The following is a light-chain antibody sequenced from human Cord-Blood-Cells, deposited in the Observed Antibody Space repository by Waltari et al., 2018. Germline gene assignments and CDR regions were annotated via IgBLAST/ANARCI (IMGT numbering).Light chain of an antibody. CDR3: QQYGSSLWT. CDR1: QSVSRSY. J-gene: IGKJ1*01. V-gene: IGKV3-20*01. CDR2: GAS. Sequence: EIVLTSSPGTLSLSHGDRATLPCRASQSVSRSYLAWYQQKPGQATRLLIYGASNRATGIPDRFSGSGSGTDFTLTISRLEPEDFGVYYCQQYGSSLWTFGQGTKVEIK.